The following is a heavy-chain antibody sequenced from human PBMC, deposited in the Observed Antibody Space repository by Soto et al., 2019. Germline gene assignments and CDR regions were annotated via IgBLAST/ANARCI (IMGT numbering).Heavy chain of an antibody. CDR2: LLHSGTT. D-gene: IGHD6-19*01. CDR3: AYSSGWYRHDV. CDR1: GDSISSPKW. Sequence: QVQLQESGPGLVKPSGTLSLTCAVSGDSISSPKWWTWLRQPPGKGLEWIGDLLHSGTTNYNPSLKRRVILSVDKSQNPFSLSLTSVTAADTAIYYCAYSSGWYRHDVWGQGTSVTVSS. V-gene: IGHV4-4*02. J-gene: IGHJ3*01.